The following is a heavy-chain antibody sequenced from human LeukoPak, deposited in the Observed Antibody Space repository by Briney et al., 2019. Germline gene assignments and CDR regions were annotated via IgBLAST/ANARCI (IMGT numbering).Heavy chain of an antibody. CDR1: GFTFSDYS. D-gene: IGHD3-22*01. J-gene: IGHJ3*02. V-gene: IGHV3-11*01. Sequence: GGSLRLSCAASGFTFSDYSMTWIRQAPGKGLEWVSYISNSGTTIYYADSVKGRFTISRDNAKNSLYLQMNSLRAEDTAVYYCASGLYDSSGYGAFDIWGQGTMVTVSS. CDR3: ASGLYDSSGYGAFDI. CDR2: ISNSGTTI.